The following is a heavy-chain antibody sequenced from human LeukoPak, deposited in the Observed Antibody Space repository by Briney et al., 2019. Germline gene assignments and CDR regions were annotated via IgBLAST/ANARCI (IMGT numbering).Heavy chain of an antibody. V-gene: IGHV1-69*13. CDR3: ARARDYSNYLFDP. CDR1: GGTFSSYA. D-gene: IGHD4-11*01. CDR2: IIPIFGTA. J-gene: IGHJ5*02. Sequence: SVKVSCKASGGTFSSYAISWVRQAPVQGLEWMGGIIPIFGTANYAQKFQGRVTITADESTSTAYMELSSLRSEDTAVYYCARARDYSNYLFDPWGQGTLVTVSS.